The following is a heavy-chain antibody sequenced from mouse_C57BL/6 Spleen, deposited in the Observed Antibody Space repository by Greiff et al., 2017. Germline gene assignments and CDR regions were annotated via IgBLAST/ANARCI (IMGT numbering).Heavy chain of an antibody. CDR3: ARHEEAILYYFDY. CDR2: ISSGGSYT. CDR1: GFTFSSYG. V-gene: IGHV5-6*01. J-gene: IGHJ2*01. Sequence: VQLKQSGGDLVKPGGSLKLSCAASGFTFSSYGMSWVRQTPDKRLEWVATISSGGSYTYYPDSVKGRFTISRDNAKNTLYLQMSSLKSEDTAIYYCARHEEAILYYFDYWGQGTTLTVSS.